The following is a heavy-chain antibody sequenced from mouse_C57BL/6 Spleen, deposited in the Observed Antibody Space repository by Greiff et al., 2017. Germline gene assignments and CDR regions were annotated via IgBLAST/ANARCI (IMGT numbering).Heavy chain of an antibody. CDR3: ARDFGSSYYFDY. CDR1: GYTFTSYW. D-gene: IGHD1-1*01. V-gene: IGHV1-55*01. Sequence: QVQLQQPGAELVKPGASVKMSCKASGYTFTSYWITWVKQRPGQGLEWIGDIYPGSGSTNYNEKFKSKATLTVDTSSSTDYMQLSSLTSEDSAVYCCARDFGSSYYFDYWGQGTTLTVSS. CDR2: IYPGSGST. J-gene: IGHJ2*01.